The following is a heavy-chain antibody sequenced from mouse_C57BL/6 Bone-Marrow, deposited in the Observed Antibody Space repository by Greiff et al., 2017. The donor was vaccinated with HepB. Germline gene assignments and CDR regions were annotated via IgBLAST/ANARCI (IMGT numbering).Heavy chain of an antibody. V-gene: IGHV1-69*01. CDR3: AREGFLHAYLDY. J-gene: IGHJ2*01. CDR1: GYTFTSYW. CDR2: IDPSDSYT. Sequence: QVQLQQPGAELVMPGASVKLSCKASGYTFTSYWMHWVKQRPGQGLEWIGEIDPSDSYTNYNQKFKGMSTLTVDKSSSTAYMQLSSLTSEDSADYTGAREGFLHAYLDYWGQGPTPPVSA. D-gene: IGHD2-10*01.